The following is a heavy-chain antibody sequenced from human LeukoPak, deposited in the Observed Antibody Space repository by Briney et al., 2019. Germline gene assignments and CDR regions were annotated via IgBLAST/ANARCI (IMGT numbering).Heavy chain of an antibody. J-gene: IGHJ6*02. CDR1: GITVSNYY. CDR2: ISSSGRNI. V-gene: IGHV3-11*01. D-gene: IGHD6-6*01. Sequence: GGSLRLSCAASGITVSNYYMTWIRQAPGKWLEWNLYISSSGRNIYYADSVKGRFTISRYNAKDSLSLHMNSLRAEDTSVYFCARVLWSSSSFYLDVWGQGTTVTVSS. CDR3: ARVLWSSSSFYLDV.